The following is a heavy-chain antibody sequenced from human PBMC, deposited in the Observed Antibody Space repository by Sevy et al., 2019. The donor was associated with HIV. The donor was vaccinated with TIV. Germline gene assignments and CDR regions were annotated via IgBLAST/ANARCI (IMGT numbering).Heavy chain of an antibody. CDR2: ISSYNGNT. CDR3: ARDRVPYSGSCEFDY. Sequence: ASVKVSCKASGYTLSNYGINWVRQAPGHGLEWMGWISSYNGNTNYAQKFQGRVTMTIDTPTSTGYMELRSLRSDDTAMYYCARDRVPYSGSCEFDYWGQGTLVTVSS. D-gene: IGHD1-26*01. CDR1: GYTLSNYG. J-gene: IGHJ4*02. V-gene: IGHV1-18*01.